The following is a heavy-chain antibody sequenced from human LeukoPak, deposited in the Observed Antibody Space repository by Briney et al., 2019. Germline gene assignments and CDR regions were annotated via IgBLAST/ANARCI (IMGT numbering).Heavy chain of an antibody. D-gene: IGHD2-15*01. CDR3: ARGPDCSGGSCHLGY. Sequence: GGSLRLSCAASGFTFSRFAMHWVRQAPGMGLEYVSGISSNGGSTYYANSVKGRFTISRDNSKNTLYLQMGSLRAEDMAVYYCARGPDCSGGSCHLGYLGQGTLVTVSS. J-gene: IGHJ4*02. CDR2: ISSNGGST. V-gene: IGHV3-64*01. CDR1: GFTFSRFA.